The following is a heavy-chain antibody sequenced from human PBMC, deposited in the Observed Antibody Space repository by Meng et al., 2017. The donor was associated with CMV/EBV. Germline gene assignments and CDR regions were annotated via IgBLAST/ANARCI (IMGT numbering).Heavy chain of an antibody. CDR2: ISNSGSAK. J-gene: IGHJ5*02. D-gene: IGHD2-2*02. CDR3: ARDPQIVVVPAAIDSWFDP. V-gene: IGHV3-48*04. CDR1: GFTFSSYT. Sequence: GGSLRLSCAASGFTFSSYTMNWVRQAPGKGLEWVSYISNSGSAKYYADSLRGRFTISRDNAKNSLYLQMNSLRADDTAVYYCARDPQIVVVPAAIDSWFDPWGQGTLVTVSS.